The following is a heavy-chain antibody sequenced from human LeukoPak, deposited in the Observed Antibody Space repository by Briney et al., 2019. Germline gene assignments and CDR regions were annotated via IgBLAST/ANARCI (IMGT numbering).Heavy chain of an antibody. J-gene: IGHJ6*02. CDR2: MNPNSGNT. CDR1: GYTFTSYD. V-gene: IGHV1-8*01. D-gene: IGHD5-12*01. Sequence: ASVKVSCKASGYTFTSYDINWVRQATGQGLEWMGWMNPNSGNTGYAQKLQGRVTMTTDTSTSTAYMELRSLRSDDTAVYYCARDRGYSGYDYYYYGMDVWGQGTTVTVSS. CDR3: ARDRGYSGYDYYYYGMDV.